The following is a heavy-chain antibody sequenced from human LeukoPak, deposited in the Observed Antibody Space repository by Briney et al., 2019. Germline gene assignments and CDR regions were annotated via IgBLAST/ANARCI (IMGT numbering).Heavy chain of an antibody. CDR2: INHSGST. J-gene: IGHJ5*02. CDR3: ATGKQQLVRSNWFDP. CDR1: GGSFSGYY. Sequence: KASETLSLTCAVYGGSFSGYYWSWIRQPPGKGLEWIGEINHSGSTNYNPSLKSRVTISVDTSKNQFSLKLSSVTAADPAVYYCATGKQQLVRSNWFDPWGQGTLVTVSS. V-gene: IGHV4-34*01. D-gene: IGHD6-13*01.